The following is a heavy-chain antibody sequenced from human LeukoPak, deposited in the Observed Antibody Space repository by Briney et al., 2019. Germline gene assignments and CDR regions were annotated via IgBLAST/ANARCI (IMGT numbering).Heavy chain of an antibody. CDR1: GFTFSSYV. CDR3: AKDLISYGYSGFDY. Sequence: GGSLRLSCAASGFTFSSYVMSWVRHAPGKGLEWVSAISGSGGSTYYADSVKGRFTISRDNSKNTLYLQMNSLRAEDTAVYYCAKDLISYGYSGFDYWGQGTLVTVSS. D-gene: IGHD5-18*01. CDR2: ISGSGGST. V-gene: IGHV3-23*01. J-gene: IGHJ4*02.